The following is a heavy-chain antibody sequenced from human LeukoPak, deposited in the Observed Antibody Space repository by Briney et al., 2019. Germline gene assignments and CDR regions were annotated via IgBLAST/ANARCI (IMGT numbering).Heavy chain of an antibody. CDR2: FNREDDEP. Sequence: ASVKVSCNISGYTLTDFSMHWVRQAPGKGLEWMGGFNREDDEPIYAPHFRGRVTVTEDTSTDTAYMELSSLRSEDTAVYYCATLDSYYDNSGRPLIPDCGQGTLVTVSS. V-gene: IGHV1-24*01. J-gene: IGHJ4*02. D-gene: IGHD3-22*01. CDR3: ATLDSYYDNSGRPLIPD. CDR1: GYTLTDFS.